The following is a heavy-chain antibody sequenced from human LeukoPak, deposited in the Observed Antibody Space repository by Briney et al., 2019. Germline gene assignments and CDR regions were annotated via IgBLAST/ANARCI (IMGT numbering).Heavy chain of an antibody. Sequence: GGSLRLSCTASGFTFGDYAMSWVRQAPGKGLEWVGFIRSKAYGGTTEYAASVKGRFTISRDDSKSIAYLQMNSLKTEDTAVYYCTRDRPYYYDSSGYSYYFDYWGQGTLVTVSS. CDR1: GFTFGDYA. CDR3: TRDRPYYYDSSGYSYYFDY. V-gene: IGHV3-49*04. J-gene: IGHJ4*02. CDR2: IRSKAYGGTT. D-gene: IGHD3-22*01.